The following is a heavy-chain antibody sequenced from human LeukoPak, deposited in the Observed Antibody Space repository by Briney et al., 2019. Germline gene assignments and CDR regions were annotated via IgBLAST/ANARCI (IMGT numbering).Heavy chain of an antibody. D-gene: IGHD2-21*02. CDR2: ISGSGGST. Sequence: GGSLRLSCAASGFTFSSYAMSWVRQAPGKGLEWVSAISGSGGSTYYADSVKGRFTISRDNSKNTLYLQMNSLRAEDTAVYYCAKELPRGGGGDPLPDYWGQGTLVTVSS. V-gene: IGHV3-23*01. CDR1: GFTFSSYA. J-gene: IGHJ4*02. CDR3: AKELPRGGGGDPLPDY.